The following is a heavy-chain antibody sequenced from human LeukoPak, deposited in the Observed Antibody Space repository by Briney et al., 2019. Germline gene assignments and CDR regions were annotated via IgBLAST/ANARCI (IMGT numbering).Heavy chain of an antibody. CDR1: GGSITSYY. Sequence: SETLSLTCTVSGGSITSYYRSWIRQSPGKGLEWIGYIYYSGSTNYNPSLKSRVTISVDTSKNQFSLKLSSVTAADTAVYYCARVDDSSGDYWGQGTLVTVSS. J-gene: IGHJ4*02. D-gene: IGHD3-22*01. V-gene: IGHV4-59*01. CDR2: IYYSGST. CDR3: ARVDDSSGDY.